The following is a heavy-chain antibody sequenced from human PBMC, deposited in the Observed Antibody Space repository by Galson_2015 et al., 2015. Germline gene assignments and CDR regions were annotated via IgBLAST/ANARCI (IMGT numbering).Heavy chain of an antibody. CDR2: IKQDGSEK. Sequence: SLRLSCAASGFTFGSYWMTWVRQAPGKGLEWVANIKQDGSEKYYVDSVKGRFTISRDNAKNSLYLQMNSLRAEDTAVYYCARDSVNSNHYDSHGFSSFYYGMDVWGQGTPVTVSS. J-gene: IGHJ6*02. CDR3: ARDSVNSNHYDSHGFSSFYYGMDV. V-gene: IGHV3-7*01. CDR1: GFTFGSYW. D-gene: IGHD3-22*01.